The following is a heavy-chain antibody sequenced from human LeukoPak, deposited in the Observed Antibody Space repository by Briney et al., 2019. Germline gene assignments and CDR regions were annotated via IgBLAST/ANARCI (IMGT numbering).Heavy chain of an antibody. Sequence: SVKVSCTASGGTFYSYAISWVRQAPGQGLQWMGRIIPIVGTANYAQKFQGRGTITADTSTSIAYMELSSLRSEATAVYYCARDADSSGSPGVGFDYWGQGTLVTISS. CDR3: ARDADSSGSPGVGFDY. D-gene: IGHD3-22*01. J-gene: IGHJ4*02. CDR1: GGTFYSYA. CDR2: IIPIVGTA. V-gene: IGHV1-69*04.